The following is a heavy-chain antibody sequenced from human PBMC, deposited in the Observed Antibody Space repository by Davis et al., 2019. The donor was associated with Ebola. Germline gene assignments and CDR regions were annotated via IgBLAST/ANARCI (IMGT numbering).Heavy chain of an antibody. CDR1: GFTFSSYA. CDR2: ISYDGSNK. V-gene: IGHV3-30*04. J-gene: IGHJ4*02. Sequence: GESLKISCAASGFTFSSYAMHWVRQAPGKGLEWVAAISYDGSNKYYADSVKGRFTISRDNSKNTLYLQMNSLRAEDTAVYYCAKDYLDYWGQGTLVTVSS. CDR3: AKDYLDY.